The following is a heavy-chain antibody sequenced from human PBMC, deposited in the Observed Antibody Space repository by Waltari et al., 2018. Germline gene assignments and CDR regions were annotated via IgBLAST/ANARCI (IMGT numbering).Heavy chain of an antibody. Sequence: QVQLVKSGAEGKRPGASGMVSCTASGDTLRGDFINWVRQAPGQGLEWMGRFNPSSGDTDYAQKFQGRVTMTRDTSINTAYLELTSLTSDDTAVYYCAKTGDFYSLEYWGQGSLVTVSS. V-gene: IGHV1-2*06. CDR2: FNPSSGDT. CDR1: GDTLRGDF. CDR3: AKTGDFYSLEY. J-gene: IGHJ4*02. D-gene: IGHD3-3*01.